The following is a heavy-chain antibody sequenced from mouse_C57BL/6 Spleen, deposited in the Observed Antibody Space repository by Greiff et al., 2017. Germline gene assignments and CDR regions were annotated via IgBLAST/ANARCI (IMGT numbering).Heavy chain of an antibody. CDR1: GFSLTSYC. J-gene: IGHJ4*01. CDR2: RWSDGST. CDR3: AGSNYVEGAMDY. Sequence: VKLVESGPGLVAPSQSLSITFPVSGFSLTSYCVHWVRQPPGKGLEWLVVRWSDGSTTYNSALKSRLSLSKDNSKSQVFLKMNSLQTDDTAMYYCAGSNYVEGAMDYWGQGTSVTVSS. V-gene: IGHV2-6*03. D-gene: IGHD2-5*01.